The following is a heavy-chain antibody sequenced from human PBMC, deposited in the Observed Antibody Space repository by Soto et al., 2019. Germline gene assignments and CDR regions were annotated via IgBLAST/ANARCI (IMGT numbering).Heavy chain of an antibody. CDR3: ARQGGWFDP. J-gene: IGHJ5*02. Sequence: QVQLQESGPGLVKPSETLSLTCTVSGGSIRSYYWSWIRQPPGKGLEWIGSIYYSGSTNYKPSLKSRVTISVDTSMNQFSLKLNSVTAADTAAYYCARQGGWFDPWGQGTLVTVSS. CDR1: GGSIRSYY. CDR2: IYYSGST. V-gene: IGHV4-59*08. D-gene: IGHD1-26*01.